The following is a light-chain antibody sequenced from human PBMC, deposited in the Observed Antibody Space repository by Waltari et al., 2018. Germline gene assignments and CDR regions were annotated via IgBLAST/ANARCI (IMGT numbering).Light chain of an antibody. V-gene: IGKV3D-11*02. CDR2: DAS. CDR3: QQRTNWQSLS. CDR1: ENINIF. J-gene: IGKJ4*01. Sequence: EIVLTQSPATLSLSPGERATLSCRASENINIFLAWYQQNPGQAPRLLISDASNRAAGVPARFSGSGSLTDFTLTISSLEPEDFGVYYCQQRTNWQSLSFGGGTRVEIK.